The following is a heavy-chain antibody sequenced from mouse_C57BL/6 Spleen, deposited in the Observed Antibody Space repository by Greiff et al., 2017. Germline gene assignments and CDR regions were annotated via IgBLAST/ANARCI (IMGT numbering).Heavy chain of an antibody. J-gene: IGHJ4*01. V-gene: IGHV1-59*01. Sequence: VQLQQPGAELVRPGTSVKLSCKASGYTFTSYWMHWVKQRPGQGLEWIGVIDPSDSYTNYNQKFKGKATSTVDTSSSTAYMQLSSLTSEDSAVYYCARTGGYYVDYAMDYWGQGTSVTVSA. D-gene: IGHD2-3*01. CDR1: GYTFTSYW. CDR2: IDPSDSYT. CDR3: ARTGGYYVDYAMDY.